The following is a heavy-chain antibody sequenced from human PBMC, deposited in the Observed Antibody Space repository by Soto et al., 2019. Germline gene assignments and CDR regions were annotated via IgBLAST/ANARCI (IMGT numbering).Heavy chain of an antibody. Sequence: EVQLLESGGGLVQPGGSLRLSCAASGFTFSSYAMSWVRQAPGKGLEWVSGISGSGGSTYYADSVTGRFTISRDNSKNTLYLQMNSLRVGDTAVYYCAKDQGSYCSGGSCSRDWGQGTLVTVSS. D-gene: IGHD2-15*01. V-gene: IGHV3-23*01. CDR2: ISGSGGST. CDR1: GFTFSSYA. J-gene: IGHJ4*02. CDR3: AKDQGSYCSGGSCSRD.